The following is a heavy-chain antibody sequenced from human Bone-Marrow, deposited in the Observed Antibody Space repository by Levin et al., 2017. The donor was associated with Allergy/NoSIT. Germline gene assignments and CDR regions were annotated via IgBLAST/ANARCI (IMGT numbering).Heavy chain of an antibody. D-gene: IGHD6-6*01. Sequence: PSETLSLTCTVSGGSISSSSYYWGWIRQPPGKGLEWIGSIYYSGSTYYNPSLKSRVTISVDTSKNQFSLKLSSVTAADTAVYYCARRSSIAARSPFDYWGQGTLVTVSS. CDR1: GGSISSSSYY. CDR3: ARRSSIAARSPFDY. J-gene: IGHJ4*02. CDR2: IYYSGST. V-gene: IGHV4-39*01.